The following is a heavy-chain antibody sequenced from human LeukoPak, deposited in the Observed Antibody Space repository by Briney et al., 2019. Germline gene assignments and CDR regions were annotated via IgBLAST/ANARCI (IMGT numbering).Heavy chain of an antibody. CDR3: ARATLYSSGCYDY. CDR2: MNPNSGNT. D-gene: IGHD6-19*01. V-gene: IGHV1-8*01. CDR1: GYTFTSYD. Sequence: APVKVSCKASGYTFTSYDINWVRQATGQGLEWMGWMNPNSGNTGYAQKFQGRVTMTRNTSISTAYMELSSLRSEDTAVYYCARATLYSSGCYDYWGQGTLVTVSS. J-gene: IGHJ4*02.